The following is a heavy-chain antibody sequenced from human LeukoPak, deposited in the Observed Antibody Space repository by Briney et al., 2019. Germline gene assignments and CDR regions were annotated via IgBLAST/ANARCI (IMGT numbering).Heavy chain of an antibody. Sequence: SQTLSLTCTVSGGSISSGGYYWSWIRQHPGKGLEWIGYIYYSGSTNYNPSLKSRVTISVDTSKNQFSLKLSSVTAADTAVYYCARAGSGGTTFYYFDYWGQGTLVTVSS. V-gene: IGHV4-31*03. J-gene: IGHJ4*02. D-gene: IGHD1-1*01. CDR3: ARAGSGGTTFYYFDY. CDR1: GGSISSGGYY. CDR2: IYYSGST.